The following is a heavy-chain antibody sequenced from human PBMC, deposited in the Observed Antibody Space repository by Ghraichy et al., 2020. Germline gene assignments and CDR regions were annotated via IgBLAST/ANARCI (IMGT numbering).Heavy chain of an antibody. CDR1: GFTFSSYS. J-gene: IGHJ4*02. D-gene: IGHD6-19*01. V-gene: IGHV3-48*01. Sequence: GSLRLSCAASGFTFSSYSMNWVRQAPGKGLEWVSYISSSSSTIYYADSVKGRFTISRDNAKNSLYLQMNSLRAEDTAVYYCARDPKWMEIGYWGQGTLVTVSS. CDR3: ARDPKWMEIGY. CDR2: ISSSSSTI.